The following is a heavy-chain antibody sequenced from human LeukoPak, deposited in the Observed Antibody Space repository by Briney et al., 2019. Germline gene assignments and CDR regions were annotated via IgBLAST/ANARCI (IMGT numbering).Heavy chain of an antibody. CDR2: ISSSSNYI. J-gene: IGHJ4*02. V-gene: IGHV3-21*06. CDR3: ARGLGYNYGTGQPDY. D-gene: IGHD5-18*01. Sequence: PGGSLRLSCAASGLTFTSHTMNWVRQAPGKGLEWVSSISSSSNYIYYAASVKGRFTFSRDSAKNSLYLQMNSLRAEDTAVYYCARGLGYNYGTGQPDYWGQGTLVTVSS. CDR1: GLTFTSHT.